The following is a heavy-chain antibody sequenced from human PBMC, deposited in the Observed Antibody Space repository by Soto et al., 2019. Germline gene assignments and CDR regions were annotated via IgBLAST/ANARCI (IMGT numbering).Heavy chain of an antibody. CDR2: ISFDGATK. CDR3: ARDLQQAIDY. CDR1: GFPFYNYG. D-gene: IGHD6-13*01. Sequence: GGSLRLSCAASGFPFYNYGMSWVRQAPGKGLEWVALISFDGATKLYADSVKGRFTISRDNSKNTLYLQMNSLRAEDTAVYYCARDLQQAIDYWGQGTLVTVSS. V-gene: IGHV3-30*03. J-gene: IGHJ4*02.